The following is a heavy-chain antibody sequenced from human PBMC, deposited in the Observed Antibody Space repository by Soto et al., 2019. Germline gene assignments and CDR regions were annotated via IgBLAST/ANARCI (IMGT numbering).Heavy chain of an antibody. V-gene: IGHV3-23*05. J-gene: IGHJ4*02. CDR3: AKDAVYNDGLWLMDH. CDR2: IYGSGRGI. CDR1: GLPHSNFA. Sequence: GSLRLSCTASGLPHSNFAMMWVRQAPGKGLECISGIYGSGRGIEYADSVKGRFTISRDNSKNTVYLQMTDLRVDDTAVYYCAKDAVYNDGLWLMDHWGQGTQVTVSS. D-gene: IGHD2-21*01.